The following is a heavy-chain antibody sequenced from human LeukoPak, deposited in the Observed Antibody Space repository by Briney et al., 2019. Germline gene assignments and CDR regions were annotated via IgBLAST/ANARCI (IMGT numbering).Heavy chain of an antibody. J-gene: IGHJ3*02. CDR1: GFTFSSYW. CDR3: AKALHSGWYPAFDI. V-gene: IGHV3-7*01. D-gene: IGHD6-19*01. Sequence: GGSLRLSCAASGFTFSSYWMSWVRQAPGKGLEWVANIKKDGSEKYYADSVKGRFTISRDNSKNTLYLQMNSLRAEDTAVYYCAKALHSGWYPAFDIWGQGAMVTVSS. CDR2: IKKDGSEK.